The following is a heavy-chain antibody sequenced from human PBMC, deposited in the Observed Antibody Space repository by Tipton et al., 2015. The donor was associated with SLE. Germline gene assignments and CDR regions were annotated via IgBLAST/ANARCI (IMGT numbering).Heavy chain of an antibody. D-gene: IGHD3-10*01. Sequence: TLSLTCTVSGGSINSYFWSWIRQPPGKGLEWIGYIYYSGSTNYNPSLRSRVTISADRSKNQFSLNLTAVTAADTAVYYCARGGFREPDYFYYGMDVWGQGTTVTVSS. J-gene: IGHJ6*02. CDR1: GGSINSYF. CDR3: ARGGFREPDYFYYGMDV. CDR2: IYYSGST. V-gene: IGHV4-59*12.